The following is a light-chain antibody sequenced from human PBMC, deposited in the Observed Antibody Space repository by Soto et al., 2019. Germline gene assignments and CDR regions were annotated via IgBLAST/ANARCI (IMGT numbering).Light chain of an antibody. CDR3: QQYDNWPPWT. CDR2: GVS. J-gene: IGKJ1*01. V-gene: IGKV3-15*01. CDR1: ESVGSH. Sequence: DTVMTQSPATLSVSPGETATLSCRASESVGSHLAWYQQKAGQAPRLLIYGVSTRATGIPARFRGSGSETAFTLTISSLQSEDSAIYYCQQYDNWPPWTFGQGTKVEI.